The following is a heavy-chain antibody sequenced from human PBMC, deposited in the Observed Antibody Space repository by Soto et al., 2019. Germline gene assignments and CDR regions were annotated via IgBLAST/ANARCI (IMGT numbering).Heavy chain of an antibody. V-gene: IGHV1-69*02. Sequence: QVQLVQSGAEVKKPGSSVKVSCKASGGTFSSYTISWVRQAPGQGLEWMGRIIPNLGIANYAQKFPGRDTITADKSTSTAYMELSSLRSEDTAVYYWARGCPGSGGDCYPDYWGQGTLVTVSS. CDR1: GGTFSSYT. CDR2: IIPNLGIA. D-gene: IGHD2-21*02. CDR3: ARGCPGSGGDCYPDY. J-gene: IGHJ4*02.